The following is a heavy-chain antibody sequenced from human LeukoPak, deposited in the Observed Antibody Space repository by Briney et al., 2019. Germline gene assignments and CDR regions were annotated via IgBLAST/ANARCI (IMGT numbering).Heavy chain of an antibody. D-gene: IGHD6-13*01. Sequence: SETLSLTCTVSGGSISSSSYYWGWIRQPPGKGLEWTGSIYYSGSTYYNPSLKSRVTISVDTSKNQFPLKLSSVTAADTAVYYCVGGSRSSPWVGPFDYWGQGTLVTVSS. CDR2: IYYSGST. CDR1: GGSISSSSYY. V-gene: IGHV4-39*06. J-gene: IGHJ4*02. CDR3: VGGSRSSPWVGPFDY.